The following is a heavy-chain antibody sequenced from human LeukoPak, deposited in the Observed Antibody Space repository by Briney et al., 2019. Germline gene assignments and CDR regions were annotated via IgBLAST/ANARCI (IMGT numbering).Heavy chain of an antibody. V-gene: IGHV3-15*01. CDR1: GFTFSDAW. CDR3: AWGVNYSDF. D-gene: IGHD3-16*01. Sequence: GGSLRLSCSASGFTFSDAWMGWVRQAPGKGLEWVGRIKSKANGETTHFAVPVKGRFTISRDDSKNTLYLQMNGLKTDDTAVYGSAWGVNYSDFSGRGALVTPSS. J-gene: IGHJ4*02. CDR2: IKSKANGETT.